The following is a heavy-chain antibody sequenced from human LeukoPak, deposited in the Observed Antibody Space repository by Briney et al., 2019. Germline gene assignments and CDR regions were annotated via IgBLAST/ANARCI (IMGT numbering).Heavy chain of an antibody. CDR1: GFTFSSYS. Sequence: GGSLRLXCAASGFTFSSYSMNWVRQAPGKELEWVSSISSSSSYIYYADSVKGRFTISRDNAKNSLYLQMNSLRAEDTAVYYCASLAVAAPDAFDIWGQGTMVTVSS. J-gene: IGHJ3*02. V-gene: IGHV3-21*01. CDR3: ASLAVAAPDAFDI. D-gene: IGHD6-19*01. CDR2: ISSSSSYI.